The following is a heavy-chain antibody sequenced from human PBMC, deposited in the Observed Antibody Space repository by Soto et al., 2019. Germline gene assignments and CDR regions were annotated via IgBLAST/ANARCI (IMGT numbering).Heavy chain of an antibody. D-gene: IGHD5-12*01. CDR1: GFTFSSYA. CDR3: VKEFSGYSGYDYRSFDY. Sequence: PGGSLRLSCSASGFTFSSYAMHWVRQAPGKGLEYVSAISSNGGSTYYADSVKGRFTISRDNSKNTLYLQMSSLRAEDTAVYYCVKEFSGYSGYDYRSFDYWGQGTLVTVSS. V-gene: IGHV3-64D*06. CDR2: ISSNGGST. J-gene: IGHJ4*02.